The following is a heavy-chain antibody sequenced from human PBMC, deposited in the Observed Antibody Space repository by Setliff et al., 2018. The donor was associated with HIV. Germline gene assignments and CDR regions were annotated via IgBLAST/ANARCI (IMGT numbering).Heavy chain of an antibody. V-gene: IGHV5-51*01. CDR1: DYTFTTYW. Sequence: PGESLKISCKAVDYTFTTYWIGWVRQMPGEGLEWMGIIYPDDSNIRYNPSFQSQVTISADKSITTAYLEIHNLKASDTAIYYCVRRDGRLLNGFDFWGQGTMVTVSS. D-gene: IGHD2-21*02. CDR2: IYPDDSNI. CDR3: VRRDGRLLNGFDF. J-gene: IGHJ3*01.